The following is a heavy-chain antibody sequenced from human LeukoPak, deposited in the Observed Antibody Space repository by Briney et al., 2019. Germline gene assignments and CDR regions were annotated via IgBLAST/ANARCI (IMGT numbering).Heavy chain of an antibody. CDR2: IYHSGST. CDR3: ARDDDILTGYQN. D-gene: IGHD3-9*01. Sequence: SQTLSLTCAVSGGSISSGGYSWSWIRQPPGKGLEWIGYIYHSGSTYYNPSLKSRVTISVDRSKNQFSLKLSSVTAADTAVYYCARDDDILTGYQNWGQGTLVTVSS. V-gene: IGHV4-30-2*01. CDR1: GGSISSGGYS. J-gene: IGHJ4*02.